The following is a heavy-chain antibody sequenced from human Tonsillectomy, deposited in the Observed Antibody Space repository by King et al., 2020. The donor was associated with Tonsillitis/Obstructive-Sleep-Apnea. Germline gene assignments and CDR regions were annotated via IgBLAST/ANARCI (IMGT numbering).Heavy chain of an antibody. V-gene: IGHV3-7*01. CDR2: IKQDGSEE. CDR3: ARTLWSGYSNWFDS. D-gene: IGHD3-3*01. Sequence: VQLVESGGGLVQPGGSLRLSCAVSGFTFNSYWMTWVRQAPGKGLEWVANIKQDGSEEYYVDSVKGRFTISRDNPKNSLYLEMNTLGAEDTAVYYCARTLWSGYSNWFDSWGQGTLVTVSS. J-gene: IGHJ5*01. CDR1: GFTFNSYW.